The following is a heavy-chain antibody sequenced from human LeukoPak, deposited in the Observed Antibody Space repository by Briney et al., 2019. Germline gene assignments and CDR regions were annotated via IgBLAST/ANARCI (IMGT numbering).Heavy chain of an antibody. V-gene: IGHV4-59*01. Sequence: SETLSLTCTVSGGSISSYYWSWIRQPPGKGPEWIGYIYYSGSTNYNPSLKSRVTISVDTSKNQFSLKLSSVTAADTAVYYCARAPPLPFDPWGQGTLVTVSS. CDR1: GGSISSYY. CDR3: ARAPPLPFDP. J-gene: IGHJ5*02. CDR2: IYYSGST.